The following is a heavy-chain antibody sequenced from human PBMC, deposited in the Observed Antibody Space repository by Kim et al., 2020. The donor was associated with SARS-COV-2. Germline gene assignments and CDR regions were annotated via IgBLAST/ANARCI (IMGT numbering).Heavy chain of an antibody. D-gene: IGHD2-15*01. CDR3: ARPRCSGGSCYIDY. V-gene: IGHV7-4-1*02. J-gene: IGHJ4*02. Sequence: AQGFTGRIVFSLDTSVSTAYLQISSLKAEDTAVYYCARPRCSGGSCYIDYWGQGTLVTVSS.